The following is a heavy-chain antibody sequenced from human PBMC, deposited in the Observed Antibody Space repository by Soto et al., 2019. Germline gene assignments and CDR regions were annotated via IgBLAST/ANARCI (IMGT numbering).Heavy chain of an antibody. CDR1: GFTFSSYE. V-gene: IGHV3-48*03. Sequence: PGGSLRLSCAASGFTFSSYEMNWVRQAPGKGLEWVSYISSSGSTIYYADSVKGRFTISRDNAKNSLYLQMNSLRAEDTAVYYCAIFDGVQLWSTDYWGQGTLVTVSS. D-gene: IGHD5-18*01. CDR2: ISSSGSTI. J-gene: IGHJ4*02. CDR3: AIFDGVQLWSTDY.